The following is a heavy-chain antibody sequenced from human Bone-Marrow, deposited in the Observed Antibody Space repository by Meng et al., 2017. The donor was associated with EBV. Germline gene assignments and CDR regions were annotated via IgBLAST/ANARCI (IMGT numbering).Heavy chain of an antibody. CDR1: GGSISSYY. J-gene: IGHJ5*02. V-gene: IGHV4-59*01. Sequence: QVQLQGSGPGLVKPSETLSLTCTVSGGSISSYYWSWIRQPPGKGLEWIGYIYYSGSTNYNPSLKSRVTISVDTSKNQFSLKLSSVTAADTAVYYCARAYASGSYQGAFDPWGREPWSPSPQ. D-gene: IGHD1-26*01. CDR3: ARAYASGSYQGAFDP. CDR2: IYYSGST.